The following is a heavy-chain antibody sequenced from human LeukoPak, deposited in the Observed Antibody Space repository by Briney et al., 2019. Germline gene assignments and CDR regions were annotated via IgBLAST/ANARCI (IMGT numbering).Heavy chain of an antibody. J-gene: IGHJ5*02. CDR2: INGDGSES. D-gene: IGHD3-10*01. Sequence: GGSLRLSCTASGFTFSRSWMHWVRQAPGKGLVWVSRINGDGSESTYADFVKGRFTISRDNARNTLHLQMSSLRAEDTAIYYCARDPGDRGVYHNYFDPWGQGTLVTVSS. CDR3: ARDPGDRGVYHNYFDP. V-gene: IGHV3-74*01. CDR1: GFTFSRSW.